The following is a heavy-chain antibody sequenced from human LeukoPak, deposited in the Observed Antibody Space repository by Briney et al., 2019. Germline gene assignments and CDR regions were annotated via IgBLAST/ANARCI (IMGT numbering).Heavy chain of an antibody. V-gene: IGHV1-2*06. D-gene: IGHD6-19*01. CDR3: ARQRISGWYFDH. J-gene: IGHJ4*02. Sequence: ASVKVSCKASGYTFTGYYMHWVRQAPGQGLEWMGRINPNSGGTNYAQKFQGRVTMTRDTSISTAYMELSRLRSDDTAVYYCARQRISGWYFDHWGQGTLVTVSS. CDR1: GYTFTGYY. CDR2: INPNSGGT.